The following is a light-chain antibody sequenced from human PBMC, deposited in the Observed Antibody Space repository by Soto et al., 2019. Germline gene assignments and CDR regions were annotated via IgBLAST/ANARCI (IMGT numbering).Light chain of an antibody. CDR1: QDIKNE. J-gene: IGKJ1*01. Sequence: AIQMTQSPSSLSASVGDRVTITCRASQDIKNELGWYQQKPGKAPNVLIYAASTLLSGVPSMVSGAGSGTDFTLTISSLQSEDFATDDGLQDHSYPRTFGQGTRVEIK. V-gene: IGKV1-6*01. CDR3: LQDHSYPRT. CDR2: AAS.